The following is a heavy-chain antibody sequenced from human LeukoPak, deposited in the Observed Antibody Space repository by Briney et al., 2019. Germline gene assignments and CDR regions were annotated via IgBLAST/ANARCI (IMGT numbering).Heavy chain of an antibody. J-gene: IGHJ4*02. V-gene: IGHV1-46*01. CDR1: GGTFSSYA. Sequence: ASVKVSCKASGGTFSSYAISWVRPAPGQGLEWMGIINPSGGSTSYAQKFQGRVTMTRDTSTSTVYMELSSLRSEDTAVYYCARVMRRDGYNYYFDYWGQGTLVTVSS. CDR3: ARVMRRDGYNYYFDY. CDR2: INPSGGST. D-gene: IGHD5-24*01.